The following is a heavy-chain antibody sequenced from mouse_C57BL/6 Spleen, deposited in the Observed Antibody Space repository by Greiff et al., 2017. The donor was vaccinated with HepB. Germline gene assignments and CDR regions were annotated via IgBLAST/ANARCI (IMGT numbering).Heavy chain of an antibody. V-gene: IGHV3-6*01. CDR1: GYSITSGYY. D-gene: IGHD1-1*01. CDR2: ISYDGSN. CDR3: ARVVTTVVDYFDY. Sequence: DVKLQESGPGLVKPSQSLSLTCSVTGYSITSGYYWNWIRQFPGNKLEWMGYISYDGSNNYNPSLKNRISITRDTSKNQFFLKLNSVTTEDTATYYCARVVTTVVDYFDYWGQGTTLTVSS. J-gene: IGHJ2*01.